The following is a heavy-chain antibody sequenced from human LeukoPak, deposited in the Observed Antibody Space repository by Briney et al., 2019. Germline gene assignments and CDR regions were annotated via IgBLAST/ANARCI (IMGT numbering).Heavy chain of an antibody. CDR2: IYSDGRT. V-gene: IGHV3-66*01. CDR1: GFDVSSSY. Sequence: GGSLRLSCAASGFDVSSSYMTWVRQAPGKGLEWVSVIYSDGRTYYADSMKGKFSISRDNSKNTLYLQMHSLRVEDTAVYYCARGLLVDYWGQGTLATVSS. CDR3: ARGLLVDY. J-gene: IGHJ4*02.